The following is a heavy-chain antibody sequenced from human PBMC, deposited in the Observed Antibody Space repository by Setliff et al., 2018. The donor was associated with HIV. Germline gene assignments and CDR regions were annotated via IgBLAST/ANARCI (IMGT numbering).Heavy chain of an antibody. V-gene: IGHV4-4*09. D-gene: IGHD3-10*01. CDR3: ARHSGVASPNWFDP. CDR1: GVSISGHY. CDR2: IYSSGST. Sequence: KASETLSLTCTVSGVSISGHYWSWIRQPPGRGLEWIGYIYSSGSTNINPPLQSRVTISVDTSKNQFSLKLSSVTAADTAVYYCARHSGVASPNWFDPWGQGTLVTVSS. J-gene: IGHJ5*02.